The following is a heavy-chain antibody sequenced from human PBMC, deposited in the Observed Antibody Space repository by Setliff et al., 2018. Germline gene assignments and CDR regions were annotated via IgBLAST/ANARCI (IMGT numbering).Heavy chain of an antibody. CDR1: GFTFTSAV. V-gene: IGHV3-23*03. CDR2: IYSGGSDT. D-gene: IGHD1-7*01. J-gene: IGHJ4*02. Sequence: GGSLRLSCTASGFTFTSAVMTWVRQAPGKGLEWVSVIYSGGSDTYYADSVKGRFTISRDSSKNTLYLQMNSLRAEDTAVYYCAKPQVELRWGFESWGQGTLVTVSS. CDR3: AKPQVELRWGFES.